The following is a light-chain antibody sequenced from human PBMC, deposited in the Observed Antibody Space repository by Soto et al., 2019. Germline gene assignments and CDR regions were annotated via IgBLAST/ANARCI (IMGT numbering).Light chain of an antibody. CDR2: AAS. J-gene: IGKJ1*01. CDR3: QQYGNSAWT. Sequence: ELLMTQSPATLSVSPGARVTLSCRASQSVSSKLAWYQQRPGQAPRLFIYAASTRATGIPARFIGNGSGTELTITISSLQSEDGEVYDGQQYGNSAWTFGQGTKVDIK. V-gene: IGKV3D-15*01. CDR1: QSVSSK.